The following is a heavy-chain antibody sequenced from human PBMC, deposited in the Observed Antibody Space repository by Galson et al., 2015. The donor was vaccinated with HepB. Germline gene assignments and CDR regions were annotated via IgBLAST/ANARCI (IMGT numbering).Heavy chain of an antibody. CDR1: GFIFTNFD. CDR3: AKDLQRRSGWFSVDY. V-gene: IGHV3-23*01. D-gene: IGHD6-19*01. Sequence: SLRLSCAASGFIFTNFDMMWVRQAPGKGLEWVSGVSNGVDRTYYADSVKGRFTISRDNAKNTVYLQMHNLRAEDTAVYYCAKDLQRRSGWFSVDYWGQGALVTVSS. J-gene: IGHJ4*02. CDR2: VSNGVDRT.